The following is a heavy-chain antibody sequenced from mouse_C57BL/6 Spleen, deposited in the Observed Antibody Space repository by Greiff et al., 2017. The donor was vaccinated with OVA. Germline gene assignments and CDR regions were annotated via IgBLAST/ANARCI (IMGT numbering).Heavy chain of an antibody. D-gene: IGHD1-1*01. V-gene: IGHV1-18*01. J-gene: IGHJ3*01. Sequence: VQLQQSGPELVKPGASVKIPCKASGYTFTDYNMDWVKQSHGKSLEWIGDINPNNGGTIYNQKFKGKATLTVDKSSSTAYMELRSLTSEDTAGDYCARSLYYGSRAWFAYWGQGTLVTVSA. CDR3: ARSLYYGSRAWFAY. CDR2: INPNNGGT. CDR1: GYTFTDYN.